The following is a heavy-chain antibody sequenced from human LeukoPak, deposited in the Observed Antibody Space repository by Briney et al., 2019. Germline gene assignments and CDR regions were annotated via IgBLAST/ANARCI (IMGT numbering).Heavy chain of an antibody. D-gene: IGHD3-16*01. Sequence: GGSLRLSCAASGFTFSSYAMSWVRQAPGKGLEWVSAISGSGGSTYYADSVKGRFTISRDNYRDTLYLQMNSLRAEDTAVYYCAKGYYDYVWGSYYLDYWGQGTLVTVSS. CDR3: AKGYYDYVWGSYYLDY. CDR1: GFTFSSYA. J-gene: IGHJ4*02. CDR2: ISGSGGST. V-gene: IGHV3-23*01.